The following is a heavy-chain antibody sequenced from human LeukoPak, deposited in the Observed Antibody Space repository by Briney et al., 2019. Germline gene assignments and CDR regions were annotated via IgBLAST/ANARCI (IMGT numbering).Heavy chain of an antibody. Sequence: GASVKVSCKASGDTFRSNSISWVRQAPGQGLEWMGGITPIFGTTNYAQKFQDRATITADKSTNTGYMELSSLRSEDTAVYYCTVGSGWGPEYFHHWGQGTLVIVSS. CDR1: GDTFRSNS. CDR2: ITPIFGTT. CDR3: TVGSGWGPEYFHH. D-gene: IGHD6-19*01. V-gene: IGHV1-69*06. J-gene: IGHJ1*01.